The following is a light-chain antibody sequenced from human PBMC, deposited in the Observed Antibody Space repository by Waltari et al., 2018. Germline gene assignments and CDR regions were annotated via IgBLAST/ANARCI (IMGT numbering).Light chain of an antibody. CDR3: QQYYSTPLT. J-gene: IGKJ4*01. V-gene: IGKV4-1*01. CDR1: QNLFYSPNNQNY. CDR2: WAS. Sequence: DIVMTQSPDSLAVSLGERATSNCKSRQNLFYSPNNQNYLAWYQKKAGQPPKLLIYWASTRESGVPDRFSGSGSGTDFTLTITNLQAEDVAVYYCQQYYSTPLTFGGGTKVEIK.